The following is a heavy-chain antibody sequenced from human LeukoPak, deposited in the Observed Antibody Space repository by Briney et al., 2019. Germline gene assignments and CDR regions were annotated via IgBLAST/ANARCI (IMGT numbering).Heavy chain of an antibody. J-gene: IGHJ2*01. V-gene: IGHV3-23*01. CDR2: ISGSGGST. Sequence: GGSLRLSCAASGFTFSSHAMSWVRQAPGKGLEWVSAISGSGGSTYYADSVKGRFTISRDNSKNTLYLQMNSLRAEDTAVYYCAKDPQYYYDPVYGYFDLWGRGTLVTVSS. CDR1: GFTFSSHA. D-gene: IGHD3-22*01. CDR3: AKDPQYYYDPVYGYFDL.